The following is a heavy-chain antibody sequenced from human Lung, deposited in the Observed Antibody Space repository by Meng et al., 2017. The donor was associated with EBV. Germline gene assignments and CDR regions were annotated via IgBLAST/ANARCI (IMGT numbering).Heavy chain of an antibody. CDR2: INTNTGNP. J-gene: IGHJ4*02. CDR3: ARDKIAVAGITGDY. V-gene: IGHV7-4-1*02. Sequence: GQVLQSAAALKKPGASLKVPCKASGYTFTSYAINGVRQAPGQGLEWMGWINTNTGNPTYAQGFTGLFVFSLDTSVSTAYLQISSLKAEDTAVYYFARDKIAVAGITGDYWGQGTLVTVSS. CDR1: GYTFTSYA. D-gene: IGHD6-19*01.